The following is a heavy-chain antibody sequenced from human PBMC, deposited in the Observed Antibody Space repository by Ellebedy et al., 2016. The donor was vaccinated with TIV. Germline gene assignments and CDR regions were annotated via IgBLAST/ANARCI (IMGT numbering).Heavy chain of an antibody. V-gene: IGHV3-7*01. J-gene: IGHJ4*02. CDR3: ARAASGIVVVNHWGY. Sequence: GESLKISCAASGFTFSSHWMSWVRQAPGKGLELVANIKQDGSEKYYVDSVKGRFTISRDNAKNSLYLQMNSLRAEDTAVYYCARAASGIVVVNHWGYWGQGTLVTVSS. CDR1: GFTFSSHW. CDR2: IKQDGSEK. D-gene: IGHD3-22*01.